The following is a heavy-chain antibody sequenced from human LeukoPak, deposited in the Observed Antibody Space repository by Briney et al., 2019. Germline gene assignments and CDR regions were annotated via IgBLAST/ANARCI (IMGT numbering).Heavy chain of an antibody. CDR2: INPSGGST. CDR3: AREGDSGSYYSSFWFDP. Sequence: GASVKVSCKASGYTFTSYYMHWVRQAPGQGLEWMGIINPSGGSTSYAQKFQGRVTMTRDTSTSTVYMELSSLRSEDTAVYYCAREGDSGSYYSSFWFDPWGQGTLVTVSS. D-gene: IGHD1-26*01. J-gene: IGHJ5*02. V-gene: IGHV1-46*01. CDR1: GYTFTSYY.